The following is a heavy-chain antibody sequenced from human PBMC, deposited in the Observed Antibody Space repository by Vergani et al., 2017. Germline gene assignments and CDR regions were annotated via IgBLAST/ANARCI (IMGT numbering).Heavy chain of an antibody. D-gene: IGHD4-17*01. V-gene: IGHV3-33*01. CDR1: GFTFSSYG. J-gene: IGHJ3*02. Sequence: QVQLVESGGGVVQPGRSLRLSCAASGFTFSSYGMHWVRQAPGKGLEWVAVIWYDGSNKYYADSVKGRFTISRDNSKNTLYLQMNSLRAEDTAVYYCARERPDYGDYASAFDIWGQGTMVTVSS. CDR3: ARERPDYGDYASAFDI. CDR2: IWYDGSNK.